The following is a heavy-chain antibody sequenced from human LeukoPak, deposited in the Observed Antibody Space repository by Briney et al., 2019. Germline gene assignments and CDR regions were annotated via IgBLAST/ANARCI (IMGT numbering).Heavy chain of an antibody. D-gene: IGHD4-11*01. Sequence: GASVKVSCKASGYIFTSYDINWVRQATGQGLEWMGWMNPNSGNTGFAQKFQGRVTMTRNTSISTAYMELRTLRSDDTAFYYCASSPYSNLPLEYFQHWGQGTLVTVSS. CDR2: MNPNSGNT. V-gene: IGHV1-8*01. J-gene: IGHJ1*01. CDR1: GYIFTSYD. CDR3: ASSPYSNLPLEYFQH.